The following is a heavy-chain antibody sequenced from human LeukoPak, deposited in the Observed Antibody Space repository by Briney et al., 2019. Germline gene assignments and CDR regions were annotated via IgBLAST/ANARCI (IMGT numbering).Heavy chain of an antibody. CDR2: IHYSGNT. CDR1: GASISAYS. D-gene: IGHD3-9*01. V-gene: IGHV4-59*08. J-gene: IGHJ4*02. Sequence: PSETLSLTCTVSGASISAYSWSWIRQPPEKGLEWIGCIHYSGNTHCNPSLESRVTLSVDTSKNQFSLKLSSVTAADTAVYYCARHGRESRYFDWLLYYIDHWGQGALVTVSS. CDR3: ARHGRESRYFDWLLYYIDH.